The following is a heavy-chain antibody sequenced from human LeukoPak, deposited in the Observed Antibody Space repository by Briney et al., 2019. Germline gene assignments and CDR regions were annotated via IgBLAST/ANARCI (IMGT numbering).Heavy chain of an antibody. Sequence: SEALSLTCTVSGVSISSYYWSWIRQPPGKGLEWIGYIYYSGSTNYSPSLKSRVTISVDTSKNQFSLKLSSVTAADTAVYYCARGQWGQWLVPYYFDYWGQGTLVTVSS. D-gene: IGHD6-19*01. V-gene: IGHV4-59*01. CDR1: GVSISSYY. J-gene: IGHJ4*02. CDR2: IYYSGST. CDR3: ARGQWGQWLVPYYFDY.